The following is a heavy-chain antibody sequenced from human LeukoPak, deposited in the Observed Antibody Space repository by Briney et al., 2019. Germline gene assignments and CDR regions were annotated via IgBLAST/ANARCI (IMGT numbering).Heavy chain of an antibody. CDR3: ARGLSEQRLSSWFDP. CDR2: IYYSGST. J-gene: IGHJ5*02. V-gene: IGHV4-59*01. CDR1: GGSISSYY. D-gene: IGHD6-25*01. Sequence: SETLSLTCTVSGGSISSYYWSWIRQPPGKGLEWIGYIYYSGSTNYNPSLKSRVTISVDTSKNQFSLKLSSVTAADTAVYYCARGLSEQRLSSWFDPWGQGTLVTVSS.